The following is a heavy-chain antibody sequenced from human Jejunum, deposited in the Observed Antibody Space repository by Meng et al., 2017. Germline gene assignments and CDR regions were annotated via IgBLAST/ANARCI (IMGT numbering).Heavy chain of an antibody. CDR2: ISNDGSSI. CDR1: GFTLSNYW. D-gene: IGHD4-17*01. J-gene: IGHJ4*02. CDR3: ARRGTGKSTVFDS. Sequence: GGSLRLSCAASGFTLSNYWMHWFRQAPGKGPVWVSRISNDGSSISYADSVKGRFSISRDNAKNTLYLQMNSLTAEDTAVYFCARRGTGKSTVFDSWGQGSVVTVSS. V-gene: IGHV3-74*01.